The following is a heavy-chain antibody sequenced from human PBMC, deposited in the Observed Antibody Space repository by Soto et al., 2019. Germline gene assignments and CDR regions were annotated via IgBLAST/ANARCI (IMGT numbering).Heavy chain of an antibody. CDR3: ARQGVAVAGSNWFDT. Sequence: SLKISCKGSGYSFTSYWIGWVRQMPGKGLEWMGIIYPGDSDTRYSPSLQGQVTISADKSISTAYLQWSSLKASDTAMYYCARQGVAVAGSNWFDTWGQGTLVTVPS. J-gene: IGHJ5*02. D-gene: IGHD6-19*01. V-gene: IGHV5-51*01. CDR2: IYPGDSDT. CDR1: GYSFTSYW.